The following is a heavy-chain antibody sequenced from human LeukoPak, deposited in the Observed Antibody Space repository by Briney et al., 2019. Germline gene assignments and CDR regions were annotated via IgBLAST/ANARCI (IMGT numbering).Heavy chain of an antibody. CDR2: MYYNGSM. Sequence: TASETLSLTCTVSGGSISSHYWSWIRQPPGKGLEWIGYMYYNGSMNYNPSLKSRVTISADTSKNQFSLKLSSVTAADTAVYYCARLIRQWERKRRYCFDYWGQGTLVTVSS. CDR1: GGSISSHY. D-gene: IGHD1-26*01. CDR3: ARLIRQWERKRRYCFDY. J-gene: IGHJ4*02. V-gene: IGHV4-59*11.